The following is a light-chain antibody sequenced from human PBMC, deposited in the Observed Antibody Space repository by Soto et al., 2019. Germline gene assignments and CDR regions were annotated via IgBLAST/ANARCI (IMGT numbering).Light chain of an antibody. CDR2: GAS. CDR1: QSVSSY. J-gene: IGKJ1*01. V-gene: IGKV3-20*01. CDR3: QQYGSSGT. Sequence: EVVLTQSPGTLSLSPGDRASLSCRASQSVSSYLAWYQQKPGQAPRLLIYGASNRATGIPDRFSGSGSGTDFTLTISRLEPEDFAVDDCQQYGSSGTFGQGTKVDIK.